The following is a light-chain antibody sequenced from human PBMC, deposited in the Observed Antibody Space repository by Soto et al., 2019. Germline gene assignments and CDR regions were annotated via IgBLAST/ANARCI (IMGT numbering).Light chain of an antibody. Sequence: QSALTQPRPVSGSPGQSVTISCTRTSSDVDNYNNVSWYQQHPGKAPKLLIYDVNKRPSGVPYRFSGSKSGNTASLTISGLQAGDEADYFCCSYAGTYTRVFGTGTKLTVL. J-gene: IGLJ1*01. CDR1: SSDVDNYNN. V-gene: IGLV2-11*01. CDR3: CSYAGTYTRV. CDR2: DVN.